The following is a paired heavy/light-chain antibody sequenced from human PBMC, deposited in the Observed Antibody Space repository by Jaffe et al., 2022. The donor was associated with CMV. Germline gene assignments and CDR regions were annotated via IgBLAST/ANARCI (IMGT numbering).Light chain of an antibody. CDR3: QQYNDWPPGT. V-gene: IGKV3-15*01. CDR1: QSVGSN. J-gene: IGKJ1*01. CDR2: GAS. Sequence: EIMMTQSPATLSVSPGERTTLSCRASQSVGSNLAWYQQKPGQPPRLLIYGASTRATSIPARFSGSGSGTDFTLTISSLQSEDFALYYCQQYNDWPPGTFGQGTKVEMK.
Heavy chain of an antibody. CDR2: ISDSGAKT. J-gene: IGHJ4*02. CDR1: GLIFNNYA. V-gene: IGHV3-23*01. Sequence: EVQLLESGGGLVQPGGSLRLSCAASGLIFNNYAMSWVRQAPGKGLEWVSAISDSGAKTYYADSVKGRFTISRDNSRHTLYLQMDTLRAEDTAVYYCARDRKVIEYWGQGTLVTVSS. CDR3: ARDRKVIEY.